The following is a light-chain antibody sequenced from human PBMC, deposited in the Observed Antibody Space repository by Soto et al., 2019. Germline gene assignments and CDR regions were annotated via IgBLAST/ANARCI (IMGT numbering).Light chain of an antibody. V-gene: IGKV1-12*01. CDR3: QQTRSFPLT. J-gene: IGKJ4*01. CDR1: QAITSW. CDR2: SAS. Sequence: DIHVTQSPASVSASVGDRVTLTCRASQAITSWLAWYQQKPGRAPTLLIYSASSLQSGAPSRFTGSGSGTDFTLTITSLQPDDAAVYYCQQTRSFPLTFGGGTKVEI.